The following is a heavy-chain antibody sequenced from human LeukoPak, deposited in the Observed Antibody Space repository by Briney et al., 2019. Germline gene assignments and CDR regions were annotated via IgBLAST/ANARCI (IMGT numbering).Heavy chain of an antibody. CDR1: GFTFSSYG. Sequence: GSLRLSCAASGFTFSSYGMHWVRQAPGQGLEWVAVISFDGSDKYFADSVKGRFTISRDNSKNTLYLQMNSLRAEDAAVYFCAKSGTTLYYLNYWGQGTSVTVSS. D-gene: IGHD1-1*01. CDR2: ISFDGSDK. CDR3: AKSGTTLYYLNY. J-gene: IGHJ4*02. V-gene: IGHV3-30*18.